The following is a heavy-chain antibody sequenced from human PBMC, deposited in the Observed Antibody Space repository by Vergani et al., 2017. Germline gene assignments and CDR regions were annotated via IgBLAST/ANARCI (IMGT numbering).Heavy chain of an antibody. D-gene: IGHD1-26*01. J-gene: IGHJ6*02. Sequence: QVQLVQSGAEVKKPGSSVKVSCQASGGTFSSYAISWVRQAPGQGLEWMGRIIPIFGTANYAQKFQGRVTITADESTSTAYMELSSLRSEDTAVYYCARDGDIVGATISYYYGMDVWGQGTTVTVSS. CDR2: IIPIFGTA. CDR1: GGTFSSYA. CDR3: ARDGDIVGATISYYYGMDV. V-gene: IGHV1-69*18.